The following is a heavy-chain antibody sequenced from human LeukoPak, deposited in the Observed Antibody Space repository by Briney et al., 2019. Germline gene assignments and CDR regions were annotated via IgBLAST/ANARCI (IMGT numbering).Heavy chain of an antibody. J-gene: IGHJ4*02. CDR3: AKDRTHWKQGIDS. D-gene: IGHD1-1*01. CDR2: ISARDGRT. CDR1: GFIFSDHA. Sequence: PGGSLRLSCPASGFIFSDHAMNWVRQAPGKGLEWVSIISARDGRTYYADSVKGRFTISRDNSKNTLYLQMNSLRVEDTAVYYCAKDRTHWKQGIDSWGQGTLVTVSP. V-gene: IGHV3-23*01.